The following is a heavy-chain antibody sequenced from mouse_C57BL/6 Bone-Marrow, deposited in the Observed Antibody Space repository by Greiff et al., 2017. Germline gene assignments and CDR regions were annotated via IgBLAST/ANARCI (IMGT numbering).Heavy chain of an antibody. Sequence: VQLQQSGPELVKPGASVKIPCKASGYTFTDYNMDWVKQSHGKSLEWIGDINPNNGGTFYNQKFKGKATLTVEKSSSTAYMELSSLTSEDTAVYYCARQGYYYGSSAWFAYWGQGTLVTVSA. CDR3: ARQGYYYGSSAWFAY. CDR1: GYTFTDYN. V-gene: IGHV1-18*01. D-gene: IGHD1-1*01. CDR2: INPNNGGT. J-gene: IGHJ3*01.